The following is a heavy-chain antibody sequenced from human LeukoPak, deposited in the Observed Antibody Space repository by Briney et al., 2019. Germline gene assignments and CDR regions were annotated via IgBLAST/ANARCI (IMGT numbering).Heavy chain of an antibody. Sequence: PSETLSLTCTVSGGPISSSSYYWGWIRQPPGKGLEWIGSIYYSGSTYYNPSLKSRVTISVDTSKNQFSLKLSSVTAADTAVYYCAREVYCSSTSCLYYYYYMDVWGKGTTVTVSS. CDR1: GGPISSSSYY. CDR2: IYYSGST. CDR3: AREVYCSSTSCLYYYYYMDV. J-gene: IGHJ6*03. D-gene: IGHD2-2*01. V-gene: IGHV4-39*07.